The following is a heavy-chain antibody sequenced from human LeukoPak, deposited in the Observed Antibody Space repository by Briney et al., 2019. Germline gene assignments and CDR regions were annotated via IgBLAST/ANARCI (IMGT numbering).Heavy chain of an antibody. Sequence: PGGSLRLSCAASGFTFSSYGMHWVRQAPGKGLEWVAFIRYDGSNKYYADSVKGRFTISRDNSKNTLYPQMNSLRAEDTAVYYCAKDGVRLDSSGRIPHPNEYFQHWGQGTLVTVSS. CDR1: GFTFSSYG. V-gene: IGHV3-30*02. CDR2: IRYDGSNK. J-gene: IGHJ1*01. CDR3: AKDGVRLDSSGRIPHPNEYFQH. D-gene: IGHD3-22*01.